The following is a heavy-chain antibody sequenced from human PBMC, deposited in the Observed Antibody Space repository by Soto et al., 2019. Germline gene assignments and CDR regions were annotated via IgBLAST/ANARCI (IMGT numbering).Heavy chain of an antibody. V-gene: IGHV3-23*01. CDR3: AATQNIGLMVYAPVPGYFQH. Sequence: GGSLRLSCAASGFTFSSYAMSWVRQAPGKGLEWVSAISGSGGSTYYADSVKGRFTISRDNSKNTLYLQMNSLRAEDTAVYYCAATQNIGLMVYAPVPGYFQHWGQGTLVTVSS. D-gene: IGHD2-8*01. J-gene: IGHJ1*01. CDR1: GFTFSSYA. CDR2: ISGSGGST.